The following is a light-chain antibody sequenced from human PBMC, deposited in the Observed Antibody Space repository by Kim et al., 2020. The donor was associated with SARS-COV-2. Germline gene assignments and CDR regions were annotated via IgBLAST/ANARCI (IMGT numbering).Light chain of an antibody. CDR3: SSYTISGTRI. V-gene: IGLV2-14*03. Sequence: GQSITISCTGTSSDVGAYNYVSWYQQYPGKAPKVMIYDVSNRPSGVSNRFSGSKSVNTASLTISGLQAEDEADYYCSSYTISGTRIFGTGTKVTVL. CDR1: SSDVGAYNY. CDR2: DVS. J-gene: IGLJ1*01.